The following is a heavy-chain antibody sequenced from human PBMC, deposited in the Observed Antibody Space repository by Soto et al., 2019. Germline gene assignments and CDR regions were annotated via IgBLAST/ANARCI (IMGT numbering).Heavy chain of an antibody. CDR3: ARDVSYYYDSSGYYPPDY. CDR2: ISAYNGNT. V-gene: IGHV1-18*01. D-gene: IGHD3-22*01. CDR1: GYTFTSYG. Sequence: GASVKVSCKASGYTFTSYGISWVRQAPGQGLEWMGWISAYNGNTNYAQKLQGRVTMTTDTSTSTAYMELRSLRSDDTAVYYCARDVSYYYDSSGYYPPDYWGQGTLVTVSS. J-gene: IGHJ4*02.